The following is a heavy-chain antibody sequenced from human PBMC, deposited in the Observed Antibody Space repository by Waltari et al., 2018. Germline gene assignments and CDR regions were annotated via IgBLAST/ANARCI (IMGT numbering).Heavy chain of an antibody. V-gene: IGHV1-24*01. J-gene: IGHJ6*03. CDR2: LDREDSET. CDR1: RYTPAGPP. CDR3: HRTGRNIVLAGGTPSFYSYMDV. Sequence: QHHVEQSGSAVKRPGASVRVAYRAPRYTPAGPPIARESQLIAKGLEWMGPLDREDSETPDAQQVQGRVTVAEDTSTNTPYRGLRTMVSDDTAVYFCHRTGRNIVLAGGTPSFYSYMDVWGRGTTVTVS. D-gene: IGHD6-13*01.